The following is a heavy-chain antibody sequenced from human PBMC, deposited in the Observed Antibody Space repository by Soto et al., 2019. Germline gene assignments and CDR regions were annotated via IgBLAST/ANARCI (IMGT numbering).Heavy chain of an antibody. CDR1: GGSFSGYY. V-gene: IGHV4-34*01. J-gene: IGHJ4*02. D-gene: IGHD3-9*01. Sequence: SETLSLTCAVYGGSFSGYYWSWIRQPPGKGLEWIGEINHSGSTNYNPSLKSRVTISVDTSKNQFSLKLRSVSADDTAVYFCARVSYFRGFDWLFAVDSWGQGALVTVSS. CDR2: INHSGST. CDR3: ARVSYFRGFDWLFAVDS.